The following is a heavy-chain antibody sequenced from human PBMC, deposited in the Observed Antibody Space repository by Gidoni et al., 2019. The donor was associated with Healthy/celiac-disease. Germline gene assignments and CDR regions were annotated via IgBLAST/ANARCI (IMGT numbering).Heavy chain of an antibody. D-gene: IGHD1-1*01. CDR2: IIPILGIA. CDR1: GGTFSSYT. V-gene: IGHV1-69*02. CDR3: ASQLVQVSGMDV. J-gene: IGHJ6*02. Sequence: EVKKPGSSVKVSCKASGGTFSSYTISWVRQAPGQGLEWMGRIIPILGIANYAQKFQGRVTITADKSTSTAYMELSSLRSEDTAVYYCASQLVQVSGMDVWGQGTTVTVSS.